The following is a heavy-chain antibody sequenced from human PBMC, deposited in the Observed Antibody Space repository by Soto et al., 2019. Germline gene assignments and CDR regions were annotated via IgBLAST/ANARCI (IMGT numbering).Heavy chain of an antibody. CDR2: IYWDDDK. J-gene: IGHJ4*02. D-gene: IGHD6-6*01. CDR1: GFSLSTSGVG. V-gene: IGHV2-5*02. Sequence: SGPTLVNPTQTLTLTCTFSGFSLSTSGVGVGWIRQPPGKALEWLALIYWDDDKRYSPSLKSRLTITKDTSKNQVVLTMTNMDPVDTATYYCALTSNGYSSSSMYFDYWGQGTLVTVSS. CDR3: ALTSNGYSSSSMYFDY.